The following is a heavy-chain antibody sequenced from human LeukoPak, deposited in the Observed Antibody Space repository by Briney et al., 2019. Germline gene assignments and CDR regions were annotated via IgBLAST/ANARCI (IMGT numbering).Heavy chain of an antibody. J-gene: IGHJ3*02. CDR1: GYTFTGYY. V-gene: IGHV1-2*02. CDR2: INPNSGGT. D-gene: IGHD4-17*01. Sequence: ASVKVSCKASGYTFTGYYMHWVRQAPGQGPEWMGWINPNSGGTNYAQKFQGRVTMTRDTSISTAYMELSRLRSDDTAVYYCARVAYLTTSFDAFDIWGQGTMVTVSS. CDR3: ARVAYLTTSFDAFDI.